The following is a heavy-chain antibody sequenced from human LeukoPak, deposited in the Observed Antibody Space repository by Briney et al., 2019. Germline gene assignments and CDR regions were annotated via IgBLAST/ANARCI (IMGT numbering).Heavy chain of an antibody. CDR2: IYYSGST. CDR1: GVSIKANSDY. J-gene: IGHJ5*02. Sequence: SETLSLTCNVSGVSIKANSDYWGWLRQPPGKGLEWIGSIYYSGSTYYNPSLKSRVTISVDTSKNQFSLKLSSVTAADTAVYYCARHRPIYSRYCTNGVCYWFDPWGQGTLVTVSS. CDR3: ARHRPIYSRYCTNGVCYWFDP. V-gene: IGHV4-39*01. D-gene: IGHD2-8*01.